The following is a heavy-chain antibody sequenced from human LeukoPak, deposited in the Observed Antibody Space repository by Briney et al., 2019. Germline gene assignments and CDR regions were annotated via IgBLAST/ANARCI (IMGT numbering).Heavy chain of an antibody. CDR3: ARDPEDYYGSERYFDY. D-gene: IGHD3-10*01. Sequence: GGSLRLSCAASGFTFSSYSMNWVRQAPGKGLEWVSSIRSSSSYIYYADSVKGRFTISRDNAKNSLYLQMNSLRAEDTAVYYCARDPEDYYGSERYFDYWGQGTLVTVSS. CDR1: GFTFSSYS. J-gene: IGHJ4*02. V-gene: IGHV3-21*01. CDR2: IRSSSSYI.